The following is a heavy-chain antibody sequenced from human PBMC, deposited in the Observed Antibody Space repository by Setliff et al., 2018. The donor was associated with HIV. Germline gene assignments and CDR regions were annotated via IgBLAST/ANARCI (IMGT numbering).Heavy chain of an antibody. J-gene: IGHJ6*02. CDR3: ARDCRVGWVFTYGMDV. CDR1: GFTVSSNY. D-gene: IGHD6-13*01. CDR2: IWYDGSNT. Sequence: PGGSLRLSCAASGFTVSSNYMSWVRQAPGKGLEWVAVIWYDGSNTHYADSVKGRFTISRDNSRNTLYLYMSSLRPEDTAVYYCARDCRVGWVFTYGMDVWGQGTLVTVSS. V-gene: IGHV3-33*08.